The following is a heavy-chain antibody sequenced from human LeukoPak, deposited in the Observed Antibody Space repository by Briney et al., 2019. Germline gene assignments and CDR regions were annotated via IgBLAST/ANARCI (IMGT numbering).Heavy chain of an antibody. CDR3: ARAFDYYDSSGYLVDY. V-gene: IGHV4-38-2*02. J-gene: IGHJ4*02. Sequence: SETLSLTCTVSGYSISSGYYWGWIRQPPGKGLEWIGSIYHSGSTYYNPSLKSRFTISVDTSKNQFSLKLSSVTAADTAVYYCARAFDYYDSSGYLVDYWGQGTLVTVSS. CDR2: IYHSGST. D-gene: IGHD3-22*01. CDR1: GYSISSGYY.